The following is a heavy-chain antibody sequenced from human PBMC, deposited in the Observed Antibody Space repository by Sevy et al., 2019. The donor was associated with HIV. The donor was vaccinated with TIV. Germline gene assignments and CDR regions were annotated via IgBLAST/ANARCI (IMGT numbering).Heavy chain of an antibody. CDR2: ISYDGSNK. CDR3: ARDDPRSGSYYNAPRKNYYYYGMDV. J-gene: IGHJ6*02. V-gene: IGHV3-30*04. D-gene: IGHD3-10*01. CDR1: GFTFSSYA. Sequence: GGSLRLSCAASGFTFSSYAMHWVRQAPGKGLEWVAVISYDGSNKYYADSVKGRFTISRDNSKNTLYPQMNSLRTEYTAVNYCARDDPRSGSYYNAPRKNYYYYGMDVWGQGTTVTVSS.